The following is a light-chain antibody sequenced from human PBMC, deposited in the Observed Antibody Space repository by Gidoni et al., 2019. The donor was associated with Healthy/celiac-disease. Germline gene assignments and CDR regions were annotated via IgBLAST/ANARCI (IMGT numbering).Light chain of an antibody. J-gene: IGLJ2*01. Sequence: SYERTQPPSVSVSPGPTASITCSGDKLGDKYACWCPQKAGQSPVLVIYQDSKRPSGIPERFSGSNSGNTATLTISGTQAMDEDDYYCQAWDSSTVVFGGGTKLTVL. V-gene: IGLV3-1*01. CDR2: QDS. CDR3: QAWDSSTVV. CDR1: KLGDKY.